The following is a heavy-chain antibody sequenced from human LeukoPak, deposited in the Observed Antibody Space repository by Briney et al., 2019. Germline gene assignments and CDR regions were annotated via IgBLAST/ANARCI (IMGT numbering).Heavy chain of an antibody. CDR1: GFTFSSYA. CDR2: ISGSGGDT. CDR3: AKGSGSYKGIDY. V-gene: IGHV3-23*01. D-gene: IGHD3-10*01. Sequence: GGSLRLSCAASGFTFSSYAMSWVRQAPGKGLEWVSAISGSGGDTYYSDSVKGRFTISRDNSKNTLYLQTNSLRAEDTAVYYCAKGSGSYKGIDYWGQGILVTVSS. J-gene: IGHJ4*02.